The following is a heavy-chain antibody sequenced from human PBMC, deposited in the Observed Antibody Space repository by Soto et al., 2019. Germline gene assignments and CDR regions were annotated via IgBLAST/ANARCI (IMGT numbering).Heavy chain of an antibody. D-gene: IGHD6-13*01. J-gene: IGHJ5*02. CDR1: GGSISGEGYY. CDR3: ARAWTATAGWANWFDR. CDR2: IHYSGST. Sequence: QVQLQESGPGLVEPSQTLSLTCTVSGGSISGEGYYWSWIRQYSGRGLEWIGYIHYSGSTYYNPSLKSRVIISVDTSKTQFFLNLSSVTVSDTAVYYCARAWTATAGWANWFDRWGQGTLVTVSS. V-gene: IGHV4-31*03.